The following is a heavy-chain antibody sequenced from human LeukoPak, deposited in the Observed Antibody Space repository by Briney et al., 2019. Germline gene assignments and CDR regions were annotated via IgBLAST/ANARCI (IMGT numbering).Heavy chain of an antibody. CDR2: INPNSGGT. Sequence: ASVTDSFMSSLYTFTGYDMHWVRQAPGQGLEWMGWINPNSGGTNYAQQFQGRVTMTSEKCRSTAYMELSNLRSDDTAVYYCAREGVDLVLRYYDSMGAWSDSWGQGTLVTVSS. V-gene: IGHV1-2*02. D-gene: IGHD3-9*01. CDR3: AREGVDLVLRYYDSMGAWSDS. CDR1: LYTFTGYD. J-gene: IGHJ5*01.